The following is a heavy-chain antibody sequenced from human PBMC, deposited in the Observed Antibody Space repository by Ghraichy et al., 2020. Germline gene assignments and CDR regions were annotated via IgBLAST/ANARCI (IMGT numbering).Heavy chain of an antibody. Sequence: GGSLRLSCRASGFILGDHTMSWFRQAPGRGLEWVGFIRSKAYGGTTEYAASVKGRFTISRDDSKTIAYLQMNSLKTEDTAVYYCTRSPSGYCTNGVCSDHYYNMDVWGKGTTVTVSS. CDR1: GFILGDHT. D-gene: IGHD2-8*01. CDR3: TRSPSGYCTNGVCSDHYYNMDV. V-gene: IGHV3-49*03. CDR2: IRSKAYGGTT. J-gene: IGHJ6*03.